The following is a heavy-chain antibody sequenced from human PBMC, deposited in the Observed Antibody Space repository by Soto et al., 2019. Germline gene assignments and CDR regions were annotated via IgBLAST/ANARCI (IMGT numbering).Heavy chain of an antibody. D-gene: IGHD5-18*01. V-gene: IGHV1-58*01. CDR1: GFTFTSSA. Sequence: QMQLVQSGPEVKKPGTSVKVSCKASGFTFTSSAVQWVRQARGQRLEWIGWIVVGSGNTNYAQKFQERVTITRDMSTSTAYMELSSLRSEDTAVYYCAAGGGYSYGSLAFDIWGQGTIVTVSS. J-gene: IGHJ3*02. CDR2: IVVGSGNT. CDR3: AAGGGYSYGSLAFDI.